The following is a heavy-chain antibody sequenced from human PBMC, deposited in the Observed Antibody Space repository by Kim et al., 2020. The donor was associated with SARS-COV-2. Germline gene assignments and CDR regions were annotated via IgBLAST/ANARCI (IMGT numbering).Heavy chain of an antibody. CDR3: ARRVGDYDFWSGYIGEPSWFDP. D-gene: IGHD3-3*01. CDR1: GYTFTSYG. J-gene: IGHJ5*02. CDR2: ISAYNGNT. Sequence: ASVKVSCKASGYTFTSYGISWVRQAPGQGLEWMGWISAYNGNTNYAQKLQGRVTMTTDTSTSTAYMELRSLRSDDTAVYYCARRVGDYDFWSGYIGEPSWFDPWGQGTLVTVSS. V-gene: IGHV1-18*01.